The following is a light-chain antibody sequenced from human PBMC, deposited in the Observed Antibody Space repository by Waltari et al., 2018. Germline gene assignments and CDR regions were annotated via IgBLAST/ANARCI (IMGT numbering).Light chain of an antibody. Sequence: DIQMTQSPSSLSASVGDRVTITCRASQSISSYLNWYQQKPGKAPKHLIYAASNLQSGVPSRFSGSGSGTDFTLTIRSLQPEDFATYYCQQSYSNSRTFGQGTKVEIK. CDR2: AAS. V-gene: IGKV1-39*01. CDR1: QSISSY. CDR3: QQSYSNSRT. J-gene: IGKJ1*01.